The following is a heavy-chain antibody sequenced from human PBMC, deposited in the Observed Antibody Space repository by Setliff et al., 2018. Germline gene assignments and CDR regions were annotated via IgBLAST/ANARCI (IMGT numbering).Heavy chain of an antibody. D-gene: IGHD2-15*01. J-gene: IGHJ4*02. CDR1: GGSISSYY. V-gene: IGHV4-4*08. CDR3: LRIRLVPHGHS. CDR2: IYSSGRT. Sequence: LSLTCTVSGGSISSYYWSWIRQPPGKGLEWIGYIYSSGRTNYNPSLKSRVTLSVDTSNNQFSLKLTSVTAADTAVYYCLRIRLVPHGHSWGQGTLVTVSS.